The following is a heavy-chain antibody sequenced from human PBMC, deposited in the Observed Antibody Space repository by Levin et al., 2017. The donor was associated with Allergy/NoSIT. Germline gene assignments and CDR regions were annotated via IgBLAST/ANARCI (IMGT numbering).Heavy chain of an antibody. J-gene: IGHJ6*02. D-gene: IGHD2-15*01. Sequence: GESLKISCKASGYTFTSYAMNWVRQAPGQGLEWMGWINTNTGNPTYAQGFTGRFVFSLDTSVSTAYLQISSLKAEDTAVYYCASPYCSGGSCPLNYYYYGMDVWGQGTTVTVSS. V-gene: IGHV7-4-1*02. CDR3: ASPYCSGGSCPLNYYYYGMDV. CDR2: INTNTGNP. CDR1: GYTFTSYA.